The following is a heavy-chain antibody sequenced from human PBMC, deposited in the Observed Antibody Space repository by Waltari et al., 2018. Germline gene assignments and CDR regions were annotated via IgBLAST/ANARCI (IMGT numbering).Heavy chain of an antibody. V-gene: IGHV4-59*01. D-gene: IGHD3-16*01. CDR2: IYYSGST. CDR3: ARTLYYFDY. Sequence: QVQLQESGPGLVKPSETLSLTCTVSGGSISSYYWSWIRQPPGKGLEWIGYIYYSGSTNYTPSLKSRVTISVDTSKNQFSLKLSSVTAADTAVYYCARTLYYFDYWGQGTLVTVSS. J-gene: IGHJ4*02. CDR1: GGSISSYY.